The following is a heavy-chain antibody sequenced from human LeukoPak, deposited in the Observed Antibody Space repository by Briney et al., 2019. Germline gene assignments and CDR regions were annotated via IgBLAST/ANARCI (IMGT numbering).Heavy chain of an antibody. Sequence: GRSLRLSCAASGFTFRSYGMHWVRRAPGKGLEWVAVVSYDDSRKYYADSVKGRFTISRDNSNNVVYLQMNSLRPEDTAVYYCARDRDAGYNSGWNPFDYWGQGMLVTVSS. CDR3: ARDRDAGYNSGWNPFDY. D-gene: IGHD6-19*01. CDR1: GFTFRSYG. J-gene: IGHJ4*02. CDR2: VSYDDSRK. V-gene: IGHV3-30*03.